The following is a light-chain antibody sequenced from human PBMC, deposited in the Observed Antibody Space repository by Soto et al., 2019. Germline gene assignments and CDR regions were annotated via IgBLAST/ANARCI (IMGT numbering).Light chain of an antibody. V-gene: IGKV3-15*01. J-gene: IGKJ1*01. Sequence: EIVMTQSPATLSVSPGERATLSCRASQSVSNNLAWYQKKPGQAPRLLIYGASTRATGIPARFSGSGSGTEFTLTISSLQSEDSAVYYCQQYNNWWTFGQGTRVDIK. CDR3: QQYNNWWT. CDR1: QSVSNN. CDR2: GAS.